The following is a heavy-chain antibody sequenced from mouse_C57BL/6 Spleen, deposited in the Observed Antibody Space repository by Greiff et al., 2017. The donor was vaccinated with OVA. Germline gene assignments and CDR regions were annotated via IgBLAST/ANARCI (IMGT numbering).Heavy chain of an antibody. CDR1: GYTFTSYW. Sequence: QVQLQQPGAELVRPGTSVKLSCKASGYTFTSYWMHWVKQRPGQGLEWIGVIDPSDSYTNYNQKFKGKATLTVDTSSSTAYMQLSSLTSEDSAVYYCARFVTTVVATDFDVWGTGTTVTVSS. CDR2: IDPSDSYT. J-gene: IGHJ1*03. CDR3: ARFVTTVVATDFDV. V-gene: IGHV1-59*01. D-gene: IGHD1-1*01.